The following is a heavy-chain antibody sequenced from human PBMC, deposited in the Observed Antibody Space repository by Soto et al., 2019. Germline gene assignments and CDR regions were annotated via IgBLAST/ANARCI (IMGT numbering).Heavy chain of an antibody. D-gene: IGHD6-19*01. CDR1: GFTFSSYG. Sequence: GGSLRLSCAASGFTFSSYGMHWVRQAPGKGLEWVAVISYDGSNKYYADSVKGRFTISRDNSKNTLYLQMNSLRAEDTAVYYCAKDMWLVRPYYGMDVWGQGTTVTVS. V-gene: IGHV3-30*18. J-gene: IGHJ6*02. CDR3: AKDMWLVRPYYGMDV. CDR2: ISYDGSNK.